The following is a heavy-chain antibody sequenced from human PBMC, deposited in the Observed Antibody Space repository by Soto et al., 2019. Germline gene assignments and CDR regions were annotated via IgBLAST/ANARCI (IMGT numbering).Heavy chain of an antibody. CDR3: VSQRTSILTQAYFDY. Sequence: SETLSLTCTVSGGSVSNSNYYWGWIRQSPGKGLEWIGSVYYRGRSYSKSSVKSRVTISVDTSKNQFSLNLNSVTASDTAVYYCVSQRTSILTQAYFDYWGPGALVTVSS. V-gene: IGHV4-39*01. J-gene: IGHJ4*02. D-gene: IGHD2-2*02. CDR2: VYYRGRS. CDR1: GGSVSNSNYY.